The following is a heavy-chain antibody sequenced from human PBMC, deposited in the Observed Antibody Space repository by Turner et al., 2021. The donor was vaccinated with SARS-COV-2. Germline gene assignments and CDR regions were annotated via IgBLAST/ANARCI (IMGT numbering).Heavy chain of an antibody. Sequence: QLQLQESGPGLVTPSETLSLTRTVSGCSISSSSYYWRWIRQPPGKGLEWIGSMYYSGSTYYNPSLKSRITISVDTSKNQFSLKLSSVTAADTAVYYCARHSSRLGNWYFDLWGRGTLVTVSS. V-gene: IGHV4-39*01. CDR2: MYYSGST. J-gene: IGHJ2*01. CDR3: ARHSSRLGNWYFDL. CDR1: GCSISSSSYY. D-gene: IGHD2-15*01.